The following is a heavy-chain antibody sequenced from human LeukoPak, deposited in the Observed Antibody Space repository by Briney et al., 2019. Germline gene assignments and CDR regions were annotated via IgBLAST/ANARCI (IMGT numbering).Heavy chain of an antibody. CDR3: AKDLPPEYSSGWWAFDY. CDR2: ISGSGGST. V-gene: IGHV3-23*01. D-gene: IGHD6-19*01. CDR1: GFTFSSYA. Sequence: PGGSLRLSCAASGFTFSSYAMSWVRQAPGKGLGWVSAISGSGGSTYYADSVKGRFTISRDNSRNTLYLQMNSLRAEDTAVYYCAKDLPPEYSSGWWAFDYWGQGTLVTVSS. J-gene: IGHJ4*02.